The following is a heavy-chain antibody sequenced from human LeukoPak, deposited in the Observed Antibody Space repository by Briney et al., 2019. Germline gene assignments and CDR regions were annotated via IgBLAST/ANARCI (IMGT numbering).Heavy chain of an antibody. CDR3: ARDQVPIAVAGTGEDY. J-gene: IGHJ4*02. Sequence: GASVKVSCKASGYTFTSYHIHWVRQAPGQGLEWMGIINPSGGRTSYAQKFQGRVTMTTDTSTSTAYMELRSLRSDDTAVYYCARDQVPIAVAGTGEDYWGQGTLVTVSS. CDR2: INPSGGRT. D-gene: IGHD6-19*01. V-gene: IGHV1-46*01. CDR1: GYTFTSYH.